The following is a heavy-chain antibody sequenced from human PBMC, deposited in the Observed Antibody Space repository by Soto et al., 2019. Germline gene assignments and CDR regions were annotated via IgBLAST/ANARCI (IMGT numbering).Heavy chain of an antibody. CDR3: ATARPRNNWNYDDYYYGMDV. CDR2: FDPEDGGT. J-gene: IGHJ6*02. D-gene: IGHD1-7*01. Sequence: ASVKVSCKVSGYTLTELSMHWVRQAPGKGLEWMGGFDPEDGGTIYAQKFQGRVTMTEDTSTDTAYMELSSLRSEDTAVYYCATARPRNNWNYDDYYYGMDVWGQGTTVTVSS. V-gene: IGHV1-24*01. CDR1: GYTLTELS.